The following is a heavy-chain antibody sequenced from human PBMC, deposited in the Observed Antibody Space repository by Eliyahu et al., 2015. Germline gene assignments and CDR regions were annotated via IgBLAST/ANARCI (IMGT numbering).Heavy chain of an antibody. Sequence: QVQLVQSGAEVKKPGASVKVSCKASGYTFTGYYMHWVRQAPGQGLEWMGWINPNSGGTNYAQKFQGWVTMTRDTSISTAXMELSRLRSDDTAVYYCARNTVTIKRGYYYGMDVWGQGTTVTVSS. D-gene: IGHD4-17*01. CDR1: GYTFTGYY. CDR2: INPNSGGT. CDR3: ARNTVTIKRGYYYGMDV. J-gene: IGHJ6*02. V-gene: IGHV1-2*04.